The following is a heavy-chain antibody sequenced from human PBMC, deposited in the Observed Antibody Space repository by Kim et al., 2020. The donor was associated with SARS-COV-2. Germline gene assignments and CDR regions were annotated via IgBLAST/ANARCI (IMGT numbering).Heavy chain of an antibody. D-gene: IGHD7-27*01. Sequence: PSLKSRVTISVDKSKNQFSLKLSSVTAADTAVYYCARVRPWGSSPNYFDYWGQGTLVTVSS. J-gene: IGHJ4*02. CDR3: ARVRPWGSSPNYFDY. V-gene: IGHV4-4*02.